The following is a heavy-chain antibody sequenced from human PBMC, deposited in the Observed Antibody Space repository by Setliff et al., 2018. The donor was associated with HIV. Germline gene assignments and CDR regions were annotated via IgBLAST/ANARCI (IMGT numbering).Heavy chain of an antibody. D-gene: IGHD3-16*01. CDR1: GITVSGFY. CDR2: INGGTTT. CDR3: VKEAYRNTWNYDYYYIDV. Sequence: GGSLRLSCVASGITVSGFYMTCVRQAPGKGLEWVSVINGGTTTYYADSVKGRFTISRDDSKNTLYLQMNSLRAEDTAVYFCVKEAYRNTWNYDYYYIDVWGKGTTVTVSS. J-gene: IGHJ6*03. V-gene: IGHV3-66*02.